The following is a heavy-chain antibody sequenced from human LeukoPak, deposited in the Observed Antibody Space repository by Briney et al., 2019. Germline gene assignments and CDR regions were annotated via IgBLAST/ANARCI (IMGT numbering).Heavy chain of an antibody. Sequence: GGSLRLSCAASGFTFSSYAMSWVRQAPGKGLEWVSAISGSGGSTPFADSVKGRFTISRDNSKNTLYLQMNSLRVEDTAVYYCIKQWLYLGAFDIWGQGTMVTVSS. CDR1: GFTFSSYA. CDR3: IKQWLYLGAFDI. V-gene: IGHV3-23*01. CDR2: ISGSGGST. D-gene: IGHD6-19*01. J-gene: IGHJ3*02.